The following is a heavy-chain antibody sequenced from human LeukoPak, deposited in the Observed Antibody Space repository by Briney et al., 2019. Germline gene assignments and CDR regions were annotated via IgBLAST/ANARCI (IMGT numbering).Heavy chain of an antibody. J-gene: IGHJ6*03. CDR2: IYTSGST. Sequence: SETLSLTCTVSGGSISSGSYYWSWIRQPAGKGLEWIGRIYTSGSTNYNPSLKSRVTISVDTSKNQFSLKLSSVTAAGTAVYYCARDRGGGYYYYYMDVWGKGTTVTISS. CDR1: GGSISSGSYY. CDR3: ARDRGGGYYYYYMDV. D-gene: IGHD3-10*01. V-gene: IGHV4-61*02.